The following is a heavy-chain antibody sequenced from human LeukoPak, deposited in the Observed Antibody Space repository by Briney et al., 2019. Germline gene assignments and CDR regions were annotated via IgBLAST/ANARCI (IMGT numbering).Heavy chain of an antibody. Sequence: GGSLRLSCAASGFTVSSNYMSWVRQAPGKGLEWVSVIYSGGSTYYAASVEGRFTISRDNSKNTVYLQMNSLRVEDTAVYYCARAGPIDYWGQGTLVTVSS. J-gene: IGHJ4*02. CDR1: GFTVSSNY. V-gene: IGHV3-53*01. CDR2: IYSGGST. CDR3: ARAGPIDY.